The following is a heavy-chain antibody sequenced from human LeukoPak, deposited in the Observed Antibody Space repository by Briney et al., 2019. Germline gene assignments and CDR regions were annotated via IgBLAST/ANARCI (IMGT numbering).Heavy chain of an antibody. V-gene: IGHV3-53*01. CDR2: IYSGGST. CDR1: GFTVSSNY. Sequence: PGGSLRLSCAASGFTVSSNYMSWVRQAPGKGLEWVSVIYSGGSTYYADSVKGRFTISRDNSKNTLYLQMNSLRAEDTAVYYCARSAATVVTGLDYWGQGTLVTVSS. CDR3: ARSAATVVTGLDY. D-gene: IGHD4-23*01. J-gene: IGHJ4*02.